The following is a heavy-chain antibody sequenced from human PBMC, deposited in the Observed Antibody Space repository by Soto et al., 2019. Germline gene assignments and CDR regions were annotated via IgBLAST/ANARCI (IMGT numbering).Heavy chain of an antibody. D-gene: IGHD3-9*01. CDR1: GGTFSSYA. CDR2: IIPIFGTA. CDR3: ARGSRVLDPP. V-gene: IGHV1-69*05. Sequence: GASVKVSCKASGGTFSSYAISWVRQAPGQGLEWMGGIIPIFGTANYAQKFQGRVTITTNDSTSTAYMELSSLRSEDTAVYYCARGSRVLDPPWGQGTLVTVSS. J-gene: IGHJ5*02.